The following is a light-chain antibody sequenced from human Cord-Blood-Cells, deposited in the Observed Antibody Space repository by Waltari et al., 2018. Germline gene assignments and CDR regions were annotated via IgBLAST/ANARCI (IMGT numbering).Light chain of an antibody. V-gene: IGLV2-8*01. CDR3: SSYAGSNNVV. J-gene: IGLJ2*01. Sequence: QSALTQPPSASGSPGQSVTISCTGTSSDVGGYNYVSWYQQHPGKAPKLIIYEVSKRPSGVPDRFSGSTSGNTASLTVSWLQAEDEADYYCSSYAGSNNVVFGGGTKLTVL. CDR1: SSDVGGYNY. CDR2: EVS.